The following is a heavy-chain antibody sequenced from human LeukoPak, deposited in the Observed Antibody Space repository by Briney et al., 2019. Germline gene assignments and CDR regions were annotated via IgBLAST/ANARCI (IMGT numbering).Heavy chain of an antibody. CDR1: GFTFSSYW. Sequence: SGGSLRLSCAASGFTFSSYWMSWVRQAPGKGLEWVANIKQNGSEKYYVDSVKGRFTISRDNAKNSLYLQMNSLRAEDTAVYYCARAYYDFWSGYWHFDFWGQGTLVTVSS. CDR2: IKQNGSEK. CDR3: ARAYYDFWSGYWHFDF. J-gene: IGHJ4*02. D-gene: IGHD3-3*01. V-gene: IGHV3-7*01.